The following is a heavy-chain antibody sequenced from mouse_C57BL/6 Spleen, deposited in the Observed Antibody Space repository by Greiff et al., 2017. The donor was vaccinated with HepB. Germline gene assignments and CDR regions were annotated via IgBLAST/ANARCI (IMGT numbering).Heavy chain of an antibody. CDR3: TRSDSTWYFDV. CDR2: IDPETGGT. D-gene: IGHD2-5*01. CDR1: GYTFTDYE. J-gene: IGHJ1*03. V-gene: IGHV1-15*01. Sequence: QVQLQQSGAELVRPGASVTLSCKASGYTFTDYEMHWVKQTPVHGLEWIGAIDPETGGTAYNQKFKGKAILTADKSSSTAYMELRSLTSEDSAVYYCTRSDSTWYFDVWGTGTTVTVSS.